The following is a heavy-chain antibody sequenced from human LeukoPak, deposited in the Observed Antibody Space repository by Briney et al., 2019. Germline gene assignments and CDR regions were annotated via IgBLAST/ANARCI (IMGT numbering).Heavy chain of an antibody. D-gene: IGHD3-3*01. CDR2: INPNSGGT. Sequence: ASVKVSCKASGYTFTGYYMHWVRQAPGQGLEWMGWINPNSGGTNYAQKFQGRVTMTRDTSISTAYMELSRLRSDDTAVYYCAREYYDFWSGYSSPSNWFDPWGQGTLVTVSS. V-gene: IGHV1-2*02. J-gene: IGHJ5*02. CDR3: AREYYDFWSGYSSPSNWFDP. CDR1: GYTFTGYY.